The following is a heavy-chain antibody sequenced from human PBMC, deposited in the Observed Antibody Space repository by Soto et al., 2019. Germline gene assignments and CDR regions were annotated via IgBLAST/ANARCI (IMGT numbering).Heavy chain of an antibody. CDR3: ARHQSGSGNSNFDF. Sequence: GESLKISCQAFEYSFRIYWISWVRQKPGGGLEWMGRVDPNDSFATYSPSFEGHVSISVDKSTNIVYLQWRSLRASDTATYYCARHQSGSGNSNFDFWCQGTPVTVSS. V-gene: IGHV5-10-1*01. CDR1: EYSFRIYW. CDR2: VDPNDSFA. D-gene: IGHD3-10*01. J-gene: IGHJ4*02.